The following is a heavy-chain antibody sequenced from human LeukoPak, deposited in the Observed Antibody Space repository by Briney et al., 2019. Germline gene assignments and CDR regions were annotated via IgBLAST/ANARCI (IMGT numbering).Heavy chain of an antibody. D-gene: IGHD6-13*01. CDR2: INHSGST. CDR3: AREARGIAAAGTDFDY. V-gene: IGHV4-34*01. J-gene: IGHJ4*02. Sequence: SETLSLTCTVSGGSISSYYWSWIRQPPGKGLEWIGEINHSGSTNYNPSLKSRVTKSVDTSKNQFSLKLSSVTAADTAVYYCAREARGIAAAGTDFDYWGQGTLVTVSS. CDR1: GGSISSYY.